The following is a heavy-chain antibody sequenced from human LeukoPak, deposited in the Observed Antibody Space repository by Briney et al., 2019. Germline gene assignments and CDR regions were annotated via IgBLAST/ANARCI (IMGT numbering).Heavy chain of an antibody. V-gene: IGHV3-43*02. CDR2: ISGDAGST. CDR1: GFTFDDYA. J-gene: IGHJ4*02. CDR3: ARDPSRWLQFSYYFDY. D-gene: IGHD5-24*01. Sequence: GGSLRLSCAASGFTFDDYAMHWVRQAPGKGLEWVSLISGDAGSTYYADSVKGRFTISRDNAKNSLYLQMNSLRAEDTAVYYCARDPSRWLQFSYYFDYWGQGTLVTVSS.